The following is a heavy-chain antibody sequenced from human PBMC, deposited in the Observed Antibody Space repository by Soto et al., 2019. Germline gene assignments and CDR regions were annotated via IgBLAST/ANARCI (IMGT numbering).Heavy chain of an antibody. CDR2: VYYTGST. CDR3: ASSVAVPRALIDS. Sequence: PAETLSLTCSVAGGSMSGSYWSWIRQSPGKGLEWLGYVYYTGSTNYSPSLRSRVSISVDTSKNEFSLRLSSVTAADTAVYFCASSVAVPRALIDSGRQGTQLTLSS. J-gene: IGHJ5*01. D-gene: IGHD6-19*01. CDR1: GGSMSGSY. V-gene: IGHV4-59*01.